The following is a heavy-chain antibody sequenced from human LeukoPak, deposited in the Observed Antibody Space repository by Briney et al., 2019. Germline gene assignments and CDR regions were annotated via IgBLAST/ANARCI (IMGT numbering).Heavy chain of an antibody. CDR2: INHSGST. D-gene: IGHD6-13*01. J-gene: IGHJ6*03. CDR1: GGSFSGSY. CDR3: ARGVKGYSSSWYPRNYYYYMDV. V-gene: IGHV4-34*01. Sequence: SETLSLTCAVYGGSFSGSYWSWIRQPPGKGLEWIGEINHSGSTNYNPSLKSRVTISVDTSKNQFSLKLSSVTAADTAVYYCARGVKGYSSSWYPRNYYYYMDVWGKGTTVTVSS.